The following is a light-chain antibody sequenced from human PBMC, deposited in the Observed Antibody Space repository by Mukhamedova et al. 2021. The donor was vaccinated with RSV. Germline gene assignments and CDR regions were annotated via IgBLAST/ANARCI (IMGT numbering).Light chain of an antibody. V-gene: IGKV1-27*01. Sequence: WYQRRVHGKVPKLLFYAASTLQSGVPSRISGSGSGTDFTLTISSPQPEDVATYYCQKYNSAPRTFGQGTKVEIK. CDR3: QKYNSAPRT. CDR2: AAS. J-gene: IGKJ1*01.